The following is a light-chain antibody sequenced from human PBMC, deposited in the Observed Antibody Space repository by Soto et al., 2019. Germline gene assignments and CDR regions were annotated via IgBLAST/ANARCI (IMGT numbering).Light chain of an antibody. V-gene: IGKV3-11*01. CDR3: QQRTNWLT. Sequence: EIVLTQSPATLSLSPGERVTLPFRASQNVSNYLAWYQQKPGQAPRLLIYDASDRATGIPARFSGSGSGTDFTLTISSPEPEDSAVYYCQQRTNWLTFGPGTKVDIK. CDR1: QNVSNY. J-gene: IGKJ3*01. CDR2: DAS.